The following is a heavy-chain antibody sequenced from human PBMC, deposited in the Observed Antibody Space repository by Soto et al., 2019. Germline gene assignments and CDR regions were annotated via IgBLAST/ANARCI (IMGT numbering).Heavy chain of an antibody. Sequence: EVQLVESGGGLVQPGGSLRLSCAASGVTVSSNYMSWVRQAPGKGLEWVSVIYSGGSTYYADSVKGRFTISRDNSKNTLYLQMNSLRAEDRDVYYCARHGYNYGGGYFDYWGQGTLVTVSS. V-gene: IGHV3-66*04. CDR2: IYSGGST. CDR1: GVTVSSNY. CDR3: ARHGYNYGGGYFDY. J-gene: IGHJ4*02. D-gene: IGHD5-18*01.